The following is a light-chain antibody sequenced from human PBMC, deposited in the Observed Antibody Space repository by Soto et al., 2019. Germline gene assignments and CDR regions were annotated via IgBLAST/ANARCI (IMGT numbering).Light chain of an antibody. CDR1: QSVSSN. J-gene: IGKJ4*01. Sequence: IVMTQSPATLSVSPGERATLSCRASQSVSSNLAWYQQKPGPAPRLLIYGASTRATGIPATLSGSGSGTDFTLTISSLESEGFAVSYCQQYNKWPLTFGGGTKVEIK. CDR3: QQYNKWPLT. V-gene: IGKV3-15*01. CDR2: GAS.